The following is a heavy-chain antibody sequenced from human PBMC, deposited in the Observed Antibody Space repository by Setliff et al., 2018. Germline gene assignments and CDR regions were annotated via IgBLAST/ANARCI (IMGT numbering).Heavy chain of an antibody. Sequence: GGSLRLSCAASGFTFTSDARRWVRQAPGKGLEWVSSISGSGGSTYYADSVKGRFTISRDNAKDSLYLQMNSLRAEDTAVYYCARKSGSYYFNAFDLWGQGTMVTVSS. D-gene: IGHD1-26*01. CDR1: GFTFTSDA. CDR3: ARKSGSYYFNAFDL. J-gene: IGHJ3*01. CDR2: ISGSGGST. V-gene: IGHV3-23*01.